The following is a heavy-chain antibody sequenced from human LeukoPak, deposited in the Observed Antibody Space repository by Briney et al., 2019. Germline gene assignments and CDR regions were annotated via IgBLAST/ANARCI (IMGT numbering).Heavy chain of an antibody. Sequence: PSETLSLTCAVYGGSFSGYYWSWIRQPPGKGLEWIGEINHSGSTNYNPSLKSRVTISVDTSKNQFSLKPSSVTAADTAVYYCARGREIAAIVGWFDPWGQGTLVTVSS. D-gene: IGHD6-13*01. CDR2: INHSGST. J-gene: IGHJ5*02. CDR3: ARGREIAAIVGWFDP. V-gene: IGHV4-34*01. CDR1: GGSFSGYY.